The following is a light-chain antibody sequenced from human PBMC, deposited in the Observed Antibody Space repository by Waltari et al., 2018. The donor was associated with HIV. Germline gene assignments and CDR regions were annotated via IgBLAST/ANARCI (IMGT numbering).Light chain of an antibody. Sequence: ISLTQSPSFSASIGDRVTIYCQATQDVSTFVAWYQQKQGTAPKLLIYGASVLQGGVPSRFSGSGSGTDFALTIGCLQSDDLATYFCQQYSVFPLTFGPGT. V-gene: IGKV1D-8*01. CDR3: QQYSVFPLT. CDR2: GAS. CDR1: QDVSTF. J-gene: IGKJ2*01.